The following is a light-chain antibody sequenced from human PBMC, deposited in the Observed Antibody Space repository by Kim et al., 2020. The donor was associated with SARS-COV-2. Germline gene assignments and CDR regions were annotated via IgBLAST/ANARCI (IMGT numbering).Light chain of an antibody. CDR3: QQYGSSPYI. V-gene: IGKV3-20*01. J-gene: IGKJ2*01. CDR2: GAS. Sequence: LSPGEGATLSCRASQADSSNYLAWYQQKPGQAPRLRIYGASTRATGIPDRFSGSGSGTDFTLTISRLEPEDFAVYYCQQYGSSPYIFGQGTKLEI. CDR1: QADSSNY.